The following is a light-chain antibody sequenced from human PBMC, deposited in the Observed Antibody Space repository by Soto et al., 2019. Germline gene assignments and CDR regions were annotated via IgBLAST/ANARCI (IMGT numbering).Light chain of an antibody. J-gene: IGKJ5*01. CDR2: DSS. Sequence: DIRLTQSPSSLSASVGDRVTITCHASHDVTKHINWYQQKPGKAPRLLIHDSSSLEIGVPSRFSGSGSGTDFTFTIRSLQSEDIASYFCQQYENLPFTFGQGTRMEIK. CDR3: QQYENLPFT. V-gene: IGKV1-33*01. CDR1: HDVTKH.